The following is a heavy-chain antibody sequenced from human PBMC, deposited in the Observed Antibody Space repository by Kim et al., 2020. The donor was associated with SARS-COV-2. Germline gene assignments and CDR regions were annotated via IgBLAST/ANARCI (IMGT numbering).Heavy chain of an antibody. V-gene: IGHV3-11*01. CDR3: ARDIGAAAH. J-gene: IGHJ4*02. CDR2: GNTI. D-gene: IGHD6-25*01. Sequence: GNTIYYADSVKVRFTISRDNAKNSLYLLVNSLRAEDTAVYYCARDIGAAAHWGQGTLVAVSS.